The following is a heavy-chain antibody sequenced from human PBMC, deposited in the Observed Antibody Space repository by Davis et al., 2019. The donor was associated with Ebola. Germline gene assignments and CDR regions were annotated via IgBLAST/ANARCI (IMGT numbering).Heavy chain of an antibody. CDR3: ARGPAVPAVMWYFHH. Sequence: MPSETLSLTCTVSGGSISSSSYYWGWIRQPPGKGLEWIGEINHSGSTNYNPSLKSRVTISVDTSKNQFSLKLSSVTAADTAVYYCARGPAVPAVMWYFHHWGQGTLVTVSS. CDR1: GGSISSSSYY. V-gene: IGHV4-39*07. D-gene: IGHD2-2*01. CDR2: INHSGST. J-gene: IGHJ1*01.